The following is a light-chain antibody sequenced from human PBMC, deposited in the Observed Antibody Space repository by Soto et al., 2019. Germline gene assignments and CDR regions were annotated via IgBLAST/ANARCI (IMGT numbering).Light chain of an antibody. CDR1: QSVSIY. Sequence: EIVLAQSPATLSLSPGERATLSFRASQSVSIYLAWYQQKPGQAPRLLIYDASNRATGIPARFSGSGSGTDFTLTINRLEPEDFAVYFCQQYGRTPLTFGGGTKVDIK. V-gene: IGKV3-11*01. CDR3: QQYGRTPLT. J-gene: IGKJ4*01. CDR2: DAS.